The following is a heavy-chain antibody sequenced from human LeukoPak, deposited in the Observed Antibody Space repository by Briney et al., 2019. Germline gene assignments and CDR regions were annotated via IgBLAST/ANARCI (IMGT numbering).Heavy chain of an antibody. CDR1: GFTFDDYA. D-gene: IGHD4-17*01. CDR2: ISWNSGSI. J-gene: IGHJ4*02. Sequence: GGSLRLSCAASGFTFDDYAMHWVRQAPGKGLEWVSGISWNSGSIGYADSVKGRFTISRDNAKNSLYLQMNSLRAEDTALYYCARDSQPYGDYYFDYWGQGTLVTVSS. V-gene: IGHV3-9*01. CDR3: ARDSQPYGDYYFDY.